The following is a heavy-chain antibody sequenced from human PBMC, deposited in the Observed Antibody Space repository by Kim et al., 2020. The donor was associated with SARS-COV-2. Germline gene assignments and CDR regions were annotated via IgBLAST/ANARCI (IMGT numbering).Heavy chain of an antibody. CDR3: ARKHGSGSYYNVPYYYGMDV. D-gene: IGHD3-10*01. V-gene: IGHV4-34*01. CDR1: GGSFSGYY. CDR2: INHSGST. Sequence: SETLSLTCAVYGGSFSGYYWSWIRQPPGKGLEWIGEINHSGSTNYNPSLKSRVTISVDTSKNQFSLKLSSVTAADTAVYYCARKHGSGSYYNVPYYYGMDVWGQGTTVTVSS. J-gene: IGHJ6*02.